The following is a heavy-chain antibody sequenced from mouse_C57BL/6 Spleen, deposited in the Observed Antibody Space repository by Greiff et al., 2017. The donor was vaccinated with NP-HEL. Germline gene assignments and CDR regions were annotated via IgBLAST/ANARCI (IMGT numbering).Heavy chain of an antibody. CDR2: ILPGSGST. J-gene: IGHJ3*01. V-gene: IGHV1-9*01. CDR3: ARLGSTMVDPAWFAY. CDR1: GYTFTGYW. D-gene: IGHD2-1*01. Sequence: VMLVESGAELMKPGASVKLSCKATGYTFTGYWIEWVKQRPGHGLEWIGEILPGSGSTNYNEKFKGKATFTADTSSNTAYMQLSSLTTEDSAIYYCARLGSTMVDPAWFAYWGQGTLVTVSA.